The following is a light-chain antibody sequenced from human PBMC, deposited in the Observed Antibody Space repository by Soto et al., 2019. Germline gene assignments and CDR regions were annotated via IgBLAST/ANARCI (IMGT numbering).Light chain of an antibody. CDR1: QSVSSY. CDR2: DAS. J-gene: IGKJ1*01. V-gene: IGKV3-11*01. Sequence: EIVLTQSPATLSLSPGERATLSCRASQSVSSYFAWYQQKPGQAPRLLIYDASNRAPGIPARFSGSGSGTDFTLTISSLEPEDFAVYYCQQRGNWPLTFGQGTKVEIK. CDR3: QQRGNWPLT.